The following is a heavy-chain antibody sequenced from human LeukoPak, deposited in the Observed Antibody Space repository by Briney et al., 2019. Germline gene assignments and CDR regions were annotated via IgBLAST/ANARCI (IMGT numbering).Heavy chain of an antibody. J-gene: IGHJ4*02. CDR1: GFRFSDFT. CDR2: IWYDGSNK. Sequence: GGSLRLSCAASGFRFSDFTMTWVRQAPGKGLEWVAVIWYDGSNKYYADSVKGRFTISRDNSKNTLYLQMNSLRAEDTAVYYCARDVDYGFYFDYWGQGTLVTVSS. CDR3: ARDVDYGFYFDY. V-gene: IGHV3-33*08. D-gene: IGHD4-17*01.